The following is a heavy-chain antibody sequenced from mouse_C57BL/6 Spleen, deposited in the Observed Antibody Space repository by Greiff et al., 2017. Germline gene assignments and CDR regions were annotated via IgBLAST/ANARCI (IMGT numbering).Heavy chain of an antibody. CDR3: ASAYEGEWFAY. V-gene: IGHV1-50*01. CDR2: IDPSDSYT. D-gene: IGHD1-1*01. Sequence: QVQLQQSGAELVKPGASVKLSCKASGYTFTSYWMQWVKQRPGQGLEWIGEIDPSDSYTNYNQKFKGKATLTVDTSSSTAYMQLSSLTSEDSAVYYCASAYEGEWFAYWGQGTLVTVSA. CDR1: GYTFTSYW. J-gene: IGHJ3*01.